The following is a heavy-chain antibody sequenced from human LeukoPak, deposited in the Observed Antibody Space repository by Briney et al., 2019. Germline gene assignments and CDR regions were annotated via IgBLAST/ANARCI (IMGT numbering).Heavy chain of an antibody. CDR1: GGSISSYY. CDR3: ARGRTMITY. V-gene: IGHV4-59*01. J-gene: IGHJ4*02. CDR2: IYYSGST. Sequence: ASETLSLTCTVSGGSISSYYWSWIRQPPGKGLEWIGYIYYSGSTNYNPSLKGRVTISVDTSKNQFSLKLSSVTAADTAVYYCARGRTMITYWGQGTLVTVSS. D-gene: IGHD3-22*01.